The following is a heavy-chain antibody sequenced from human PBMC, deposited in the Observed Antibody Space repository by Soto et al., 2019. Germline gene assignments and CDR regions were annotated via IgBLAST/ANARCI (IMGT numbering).Heavy chain of an antibody. J-gene: IGHJ4*02. CDR2: IWNDGSNK. CDR1: GFTFRSYG. CDR3: ARLGSGWSLDY. D-gene: IGHD6-19*01. V-gene: IGHV3-33*01. Sequence: GGSLRLSCAASGFTFRSYGMHWVRQAPGKGLEWVAVIWNDGSNKYYAESVKGRFTISRDNSKNILYLQMDSLTAEDTAIYCCARLGSGWSLDYWGQGALVTVSS.